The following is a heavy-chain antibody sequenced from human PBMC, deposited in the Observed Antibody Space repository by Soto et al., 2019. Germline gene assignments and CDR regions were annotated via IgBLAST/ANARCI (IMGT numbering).Heavy chain of an antibody. V-gene: IGHV4-61*01. Sequence: SETLSLTCTVSGDSVSSRSSYWTWIRQPPGKGLEWIGYFYYSGSTNYNPSLKSRVTISVDTSRNQFSLKLSSVTAADTAVYYCARDPGPYCSGAGCYVDPWGQGTLVTVSS. J-gene: IGHJ5*02. CDR2: FYYSGST. D-gene: IGHD2-15*01. CDR1: GDSVSSRSSY. CDR3: ARDPGPYCSGAGCYVDP.